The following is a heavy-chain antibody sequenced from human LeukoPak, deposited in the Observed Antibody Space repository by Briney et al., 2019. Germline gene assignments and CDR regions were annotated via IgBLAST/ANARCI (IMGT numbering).Heavy chain of an antibody. D-gene: IGHD6-19*01. CDR2: IDPRSGAT. J-gene: IGHJ6*02. CDR1: GYTFTNYA. CDR3: ATWGSSSSPRPDMDV. V-gene: IGHV1-46*01. Sequence: ASVKVSCTASGYTFTNYAMNWVRQPPGQGLEWMGIIDPRSGATTYAQKFQGRITMTRDTSTATGYMELTTLRSEDTAMYYCATWGSSSSPRPDMDVWGQGTMVTVSS.